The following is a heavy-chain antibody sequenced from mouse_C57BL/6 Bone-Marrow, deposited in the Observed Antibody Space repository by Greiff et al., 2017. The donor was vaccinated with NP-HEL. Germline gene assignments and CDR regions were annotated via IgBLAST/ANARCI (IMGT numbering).Heavy chain of an antibody. CDR2: INSDGGST. CDR3: ALWLRRDWYFDV. V-gene: IGHV5-2*01. J-gene: IGHJ1*03. Sequence: EVKVVESGGGLVQPGESLKLSCESNEYEFPSHAMSWFRKTPEKRLELVAAINSDGGSTYYPDTMERRFIISRDNTKKTLYLQMSSLRSEDTALYYCALWLRRDWYFDVWGTGTTVTVSS. D-gene: IGHD2-2*01. CDR1: EYEFPSHA.